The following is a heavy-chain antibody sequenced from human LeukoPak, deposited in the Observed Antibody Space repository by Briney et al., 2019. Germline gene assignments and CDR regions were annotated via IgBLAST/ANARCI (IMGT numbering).Heavy chain of an antibody. J-gene: IGHJ4*02. CDR2: ISSSGSTI. Sequence: GGSLRLSCAASGFTFSSYEMNWVRQAPGKGVEWVSYISSSGSTIYYADSVKGRFTISRDNAKNSLYLQMNSLRAEDTAVYYCARESYDSSGYYIFFDYWGQGTLVTVSS. CDR3: ARESYDSSGYYIFFDY. D-gene: IGHD3-22*01. CDR1: GFTFSSYE. V-gene: IGHV3-48*03.